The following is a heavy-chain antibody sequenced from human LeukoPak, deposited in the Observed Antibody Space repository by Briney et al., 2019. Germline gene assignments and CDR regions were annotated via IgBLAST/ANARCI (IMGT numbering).Heavy chain of an antibody. J-gene: IGHJ4*02. Sequence: SETLSLTCTVPGGSISTYYWSWVRQPPGKGLEWIGYIYYSGGTNYNPSLKSRVTISVDTSKNQFSLKLSSVTAADTAVYYCARGGWYSSSWSFDYWGQGTLVTVSS. CDR2: IYYSGGT. D-gene: IGHD6-13*01. V-gene: IGHV4-59*01. CDR1: GGSISTYY. CDR3: ARGGWYSSSWSFDY.